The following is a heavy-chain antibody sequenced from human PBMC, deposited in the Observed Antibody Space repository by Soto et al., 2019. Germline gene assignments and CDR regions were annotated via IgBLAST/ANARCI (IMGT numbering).Heavy chain of an antibody. J-gene: IGHJ4*02. V-gene: IGHV3-23*01. D-gene: IGHD2-15*01. Sequence: EVQLLESGGGLVQPGGSLRLSCAASGFTFSSYAMSWVRQAPGKGLEWVSAISGSGGSTYYADSVKGRFTISRDNSKNTLYLQMNSQRAEDTAVYYCAKYTVLLVAATPPAYYFDHLGQGALGTGSS. CDR2: ISGSGGST. CDR1: GFTFSSYA. CDR3: AKYTVLLVAATPPAYYFDH.